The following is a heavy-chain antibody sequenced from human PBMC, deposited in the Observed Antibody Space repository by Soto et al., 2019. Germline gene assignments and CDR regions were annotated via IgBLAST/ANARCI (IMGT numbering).Heavy chain of an antibody. CDR3: AKINYDILTGYSAGLDV. D-gene: IGHD3-9*01. CDR1: GFTFNNYA. Sequence: GGSLRLSCAASGFTFNNYAMSWVRQAPGKGLEWVSTTSGSGGSRYYADSVKGRFTISRDNSRNTLYLQMNSLRAEDTAVYYCAKINYDILTGYSAGLDVWGQGTTVTVSS. V-gene: IGHV3-23*01. J-gene: IGHJ6*02. CDR2: TSGSGGSR.